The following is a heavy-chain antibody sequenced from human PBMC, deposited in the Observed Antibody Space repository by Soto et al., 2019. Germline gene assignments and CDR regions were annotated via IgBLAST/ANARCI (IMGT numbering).Heavy chain of an antibody. V-gene: IGHV4-31*03. CDR3: AREGRGYCSGGSCYFIHY. Sequence: SETLSLTCTVSGGSISSGGYYWSWIRQHPGKGLEWIGYIYYSGSTYYNPSLKSRVTISVDTSKNQFSLKLSSVTAADTALYYCAREGRGYCSGGSCYFIHYWGQGTLVTVSS. J-gene: IGHJ4*02. CDR1: GGSISSGGYY. CDR2: IYYSGST. D-gene: IGHD2-15*01.